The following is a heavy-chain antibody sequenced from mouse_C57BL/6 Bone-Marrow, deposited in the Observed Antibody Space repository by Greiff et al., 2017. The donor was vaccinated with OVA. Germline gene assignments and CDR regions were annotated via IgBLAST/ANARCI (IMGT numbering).Heavy chain of an antibody. Sequence: EVMLVESGGDLVKPGGSLKLSCAASGFTFSSYGMSWVRQTPDKRLEWVATISSGGSYTYYPDSVKGRFTISRDNAKNTLYLQMSSLKSEDTAMYYCARHEGAYWYFDVWGTGTTVTASS. CDR3: ARHEGAYWYFDV. V-gene: IGHV5-6*01. D-gene: IGHD3-1*01. J-gene: IGHJ1*03. CDR1: GFTFSSYG. CDR2: ISSGGSYT.